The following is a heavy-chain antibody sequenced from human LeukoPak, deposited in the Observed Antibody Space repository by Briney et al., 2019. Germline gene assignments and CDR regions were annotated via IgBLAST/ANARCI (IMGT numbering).Heavy chain of an antibody. J-gene: IGHJ4*02. CDR1: GFTFSSYA. CDR2: ISYDGSNK. D-gene: IGHD3-3*01. CDR3: ARGELYDFWSGYRFDY. V-gene: IGHV3-30-3*01. Sequence: GRSLRLSCAASGFTFSSYAMHWVRQAPGKGLEWVAVISYDGSNKYYADSVKGRFTISRDNSKNTLYLQMNGLRAEDTAVYYCARGELYDFWSGYRFDYWGQGTLVTVSS.